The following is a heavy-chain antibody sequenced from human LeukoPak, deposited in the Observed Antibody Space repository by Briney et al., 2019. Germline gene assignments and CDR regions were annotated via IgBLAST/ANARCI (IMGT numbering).Heavy chain of an antibody. CDR3: ARAGYGDSDFDY. V-gene: IGHV4-38-2*02. CDR2: IYHSGNT. CDR1: GYSLSTSCY. D-gene: IGHD4-17*01. Sequence: SETLSLTCTVSGYSLSTSCYWGWIRQPPGKGLEWIGSIYHSGNTYYNPSLKSRVTISVDTSKNQFSLKLNSVTAPDTAVYYCARAGYGDSDFDYWGQGTLVTVSS. J-gene: IGHJ4*02.